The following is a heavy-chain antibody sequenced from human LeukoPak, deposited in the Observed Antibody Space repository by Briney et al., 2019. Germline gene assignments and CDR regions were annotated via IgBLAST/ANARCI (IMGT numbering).Heavy chain of an antibody. CDR1: GGSINNYY. J-gene: IGHJ5*02. V-gene: IGHV4-59*01. Sequence: PSETLSLTCTVSGGSINNYYWSWIRQSPGKGLEWIGYIYYSGITNYNPSLKSRVTISVETSKNQFSLKLKSVTAADTAVYYCARGGYYGSGNDFRFDPWGQGTLVTVSS. CDR3: ARGGYYGSGNDFRFDP. CDR2: IYYSGIT. D-gene: IGHD3-10*01.